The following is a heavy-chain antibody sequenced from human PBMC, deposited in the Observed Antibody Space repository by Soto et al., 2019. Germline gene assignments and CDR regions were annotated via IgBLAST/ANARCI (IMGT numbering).Heavy chain of an antibody. CDR1: GGIFRTYS. CDR2: LIPLFGTP. V-gene: IGHV1-69*18. J-gene: IGHJ6*02. CDR3: VRRQGGNLDNYYKMDV. Sequence: QVQLVQSGAEVKRPGSSVKVSCKASGGIFRTYSIYLVRQAPGQGLEWMGSLIPLFGTPNYAKKFQGRVIIMADESTSTASMEVTSLSSEDTSMYFCVRRQGGNLDNYYKMDVWGQGTTVTVSS. D-gene: IGHD4-4*01.